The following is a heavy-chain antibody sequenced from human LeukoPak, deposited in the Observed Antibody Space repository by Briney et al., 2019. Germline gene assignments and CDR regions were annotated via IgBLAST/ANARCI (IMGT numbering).Heavy chain of an antibody. J-gene: IGHJ5*02. CDR3: VRGKKPKYCSSTSCYDHWFDP. Sequence: GGSLRLSCAASGFTFSSSAMSWVRQVPGKGLEWVSVIYSGGSTYYADSVKGRFTISRDNSKNTLYLQMNSLRAEDTAVYYCVRGKKPKYCSSTSCYDHWFDPWGQGTLVTVSS. V-gene: IGHV3-53*01. CDR1: GFTFSSSA. D-gene: IGHD2-2*01. CDR2: IYSGGST.